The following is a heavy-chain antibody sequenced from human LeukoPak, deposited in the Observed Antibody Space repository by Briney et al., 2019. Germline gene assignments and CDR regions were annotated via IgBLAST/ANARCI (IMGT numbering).Heavy chain of an antibody. V-gene: IGHV4-34*01. J-gene: IGHJ5*02. Sequence: KSSETLSLTCAVYGGSFSGYYWSWIRQPPGKGLEWIGEINHSGSTNYNPSLKSRVTISVDTSKNQFSLKLSSVTAADTAVYYCARRNLQLWYPTGVMDWFDPWGQGTLVTVSS. CDR3: ARRNLQLWYPTGVMDWFDP. CDR2: INHSGST. CDR1: GGSFSGYY. D-gene: IGHD5-18*01.